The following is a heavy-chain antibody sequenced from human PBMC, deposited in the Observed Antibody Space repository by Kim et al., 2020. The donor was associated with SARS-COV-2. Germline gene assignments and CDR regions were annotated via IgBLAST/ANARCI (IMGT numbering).Heavy chain of an antibody. V-gene: IGHV3-64D*06. D-gene: IGHD3-16*01. Sequence: YADSVKGRFTISRDNSKNTLYLQMSSLGPDDTAVYYCLFQLRYGDLGAGPWRQGTLVTVSS. J-gene: IGHJ5*02. CDR3: LFQLRYGDLGAGP.